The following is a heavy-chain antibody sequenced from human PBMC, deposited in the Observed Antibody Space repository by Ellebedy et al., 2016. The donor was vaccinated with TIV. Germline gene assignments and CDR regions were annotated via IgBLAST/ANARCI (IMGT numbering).Heavy chain of an antibody. CDR3: ARAEVAGPTPIGD. J-gene: IGHJ4*02. CDR1: GYTFTSYY. V-gene: IGHV1-46*01. Sequence: AASVKVSCKASGYTFTSYYMHWVRQAPGQGLEWMGIINPSGGSTSYAQKFQGRVTMTRDTSTSTVYMELSSLRSDDTAVYYCARAEVAGPTPIGDWGQGTLVTVSS. D-gene: IGHD6-19*01. CDR2: INPSGGST.